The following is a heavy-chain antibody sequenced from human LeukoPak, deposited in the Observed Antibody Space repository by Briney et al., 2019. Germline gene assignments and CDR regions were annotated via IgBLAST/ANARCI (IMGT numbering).Heavy chain of an antibody. Sequence: ASVKVSCKASGYTFTCYYMHWVRQAPGQGLEWMGRINPNSGGTNYAQKFQGRVTMTRDTSISTAYMELSRLRSDDTAVYYCAGIAAADDAFDIWGQGTMVTVSS. D-gene: IGHD6-13*01. CDR3: AGIAAADDAFDI. CDR1: GYTFTCYY. J-gene: IGHJ3*02. CDR2: INPNSGGT. V-gene: IGHV1-2*06.